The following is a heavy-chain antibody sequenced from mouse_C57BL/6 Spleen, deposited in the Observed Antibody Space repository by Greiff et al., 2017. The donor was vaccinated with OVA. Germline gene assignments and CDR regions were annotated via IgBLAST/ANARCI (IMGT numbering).Heavy chain of an antibody. J-gene: IGHJ2*01. CDR2: IHPNSGST. D-gene: IGHD1-1*01. V-gene: IGHV1-64*01. CDR1: GYTFTSYW. Sequence: QVQLQQPGAELVKPGASVKLSCKASGYTFTSYWMHWVKQRPGQGLEWIGMIHPNSGSTNYNEKFKSKATLTVDKSSSTAYMQLSSLTSEDSAVYYCARGPITTVSYYFDYWGQGTTLTVSS. CDR3: ARGPITTVSYYFDY.